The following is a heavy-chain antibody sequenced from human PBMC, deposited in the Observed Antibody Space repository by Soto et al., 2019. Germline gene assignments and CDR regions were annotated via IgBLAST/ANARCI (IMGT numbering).Heavy chain of an antibody. J-gene: IGHJ4*02. D-gene: IGHD2-8*02. CDR2: INHSGST. Sequence: PSETLSLTCTVSGGSISSGTYSWTWIRQHPGKGLEWIGEINHSGSTNYNPSLKSRVTISVDTSKNQFSLKLTSVTAADTAVYYCARDKITGLFDYWGQGTLVTVSS. CDR3: ARDKITGLFDY. V-gene: IGHV4-39*07. CDR1: GGSISSGTYS.